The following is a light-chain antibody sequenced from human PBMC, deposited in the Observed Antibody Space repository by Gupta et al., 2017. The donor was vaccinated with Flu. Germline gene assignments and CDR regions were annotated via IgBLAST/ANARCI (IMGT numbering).Light chain of an antibody. V-gene: IGLV3-19*01. Sequence: GDNLRNSYANLYQQKPGQAPVLVIYAKNIRPSGIPDRFSGSSAGNTASLAITGAQAEYEAEYYCNARDDTGNRHSVFGGGTKLTVL. CDR2: AKN. CDR3: NARDDTGNRHSV. CDR1: NLRNSY. J-gene: IGLJ2*01.